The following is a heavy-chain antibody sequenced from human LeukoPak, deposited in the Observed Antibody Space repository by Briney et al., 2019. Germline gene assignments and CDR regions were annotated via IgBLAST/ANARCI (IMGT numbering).Heavy chain of an antibody. D-gene: IGHD6-19*01. V-gene: IGHV3-13*01. Sequence: PGGSLRLSCAASGFTFSSYDMHWVRQATGKGLEWVSGISTAGGTFYPGSVRGRFTVSRENAKKSLYLQMNSLRAEDTAVYYCARVAVAGNFYFDYWGQGTLVTVSS. J-gene: IGHJ4*02. CDR2: ISTAGGT. CDR3: ARVAVAGNFYFDY. CDR1: GFTFSSYD.